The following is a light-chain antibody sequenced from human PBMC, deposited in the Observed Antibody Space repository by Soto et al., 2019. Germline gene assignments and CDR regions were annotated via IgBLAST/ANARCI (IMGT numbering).Light chain of an antibody. CDR2: GAS. V-gene: IGKV3-15*01. CDR3: QQYSNWPLT. CDR1: QSVSSN. Sequence: EIVMTQSPAALSVSPGERATLSCRARQSVSSNLAWYQQKPGQAPRLLIYGASTRATGIPARFSGSGSVTEFTLTVSSLQSEDSAVYYCQQYSNWPLTFGGGTKVEIK. J-gene: IGKJ4*01.